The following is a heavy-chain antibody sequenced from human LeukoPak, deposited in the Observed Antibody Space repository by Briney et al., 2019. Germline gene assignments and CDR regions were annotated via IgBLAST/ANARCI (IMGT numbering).Heavy chain of an antibody. J-gene: IGHJ4*02. V-gene: IGHV1-2*04. CDR2: INPNSGAT. D-gene: IGHD5-18*01. CDR3: ARASDGYSYGSFVDY. CDR1: GYTFTGYY. Sequence: ASVKVSCKASGYTFTGYYMQWVRQAPGQGLEWMGWINPNSGATNYAQKFQGWVTMTRDTSTTTAYMELSRLRFGDTAVYYCARASDGYSYGSFVDYWGQGTLVTVSS.